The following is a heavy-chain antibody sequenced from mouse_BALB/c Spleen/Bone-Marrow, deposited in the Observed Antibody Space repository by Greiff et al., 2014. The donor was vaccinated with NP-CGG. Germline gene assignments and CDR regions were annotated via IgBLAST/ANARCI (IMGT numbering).Heavy chain of an antibody. Sequence: VQLQQSGAGLAKPGASVKMSCKASGYTFSTYWMHWVKQRPGQGLEWIGYINPTTDYTEYNQKFKDKATLTADRSSSAAYMQLSSLTSEDSAVYYCARDVDYWGQGTTLTVSS. CDR2: INPTTDYT. CDR3: ARDVDY. V-gene: IGHV1-7*01. CDR1: GYTFSTYW. J-gene: IGHJ2*01.